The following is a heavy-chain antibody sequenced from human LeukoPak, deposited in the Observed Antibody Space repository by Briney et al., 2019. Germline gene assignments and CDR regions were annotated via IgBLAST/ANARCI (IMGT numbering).Heavy chain of an antibody. Sequence: ASVKVSCKASGYTFTSYGISWVRQAPGQGLEWMGWISPYNGNRIYAQKLQGRVTMTTDTSTSTVYMELRSLRSDDTAVYYSARDERREGATGVGDCWGQGTLVAVSS. D-gene: IGHD1-26*01. J-gene: IGHJ4*02. CDR3: ARDERREGATGVGDC. CDR2: ISPYNGNR. V-gene: IGHV1-18*01. CDR1: GYTFTSYG.